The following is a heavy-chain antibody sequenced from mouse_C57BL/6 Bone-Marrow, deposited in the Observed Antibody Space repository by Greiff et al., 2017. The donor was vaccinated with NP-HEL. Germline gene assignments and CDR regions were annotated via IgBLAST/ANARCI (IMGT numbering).Heavy chain of an antibody. V-gene: IGHV5-17*01. CDR2: ISSGSSTI. J-gene: IGHJ3*01. CDR1: GFTFSDYG. CDR3: ARDYGSPFAY. Sequence: EVKLMESGGGLVKPGGSLKLSCAASGFTFSDYGMHWVRQAPEKGLEWVAYISSGSSTIYYADTVKGRFTISRDNAKNTPFLQMTSLRSEDTAMYYCARDYGSPFAYWGQGTLVTVSA. D-gene: IGHD1-1*01.